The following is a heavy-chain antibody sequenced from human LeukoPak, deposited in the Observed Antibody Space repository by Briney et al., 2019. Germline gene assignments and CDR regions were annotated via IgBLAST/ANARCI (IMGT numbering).Heavy chain of an antibody. J-gene: IGHJ6*04. CDR1: GGSISSYY. CDR3: ARDRGPHIGSSSSGRMDV. Sequence: PSETLSLTCTVSGGSISSYYWSWIRQPPGKGLEWIGYIYYSGSTNYNPSLKSRVTISVDTSKNQFSLKLSSVTAADTAVYYCARDRGPHIGSSSSGRMDVWGKGTTVTVSS. CDR2: IYYSGST. D-gene: IGHD6-6*01. V-gene: IGHV4-59*01.